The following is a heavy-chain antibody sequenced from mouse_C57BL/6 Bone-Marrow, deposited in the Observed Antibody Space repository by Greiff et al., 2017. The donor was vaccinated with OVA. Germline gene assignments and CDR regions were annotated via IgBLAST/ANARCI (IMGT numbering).Heavy chain of an antibody. Sequence: QVQLQQPGAELVMPGASVKLSCKASGYTFTSYWMHWVKQRPGQGLEWIGEIDPSDSYTNYNQKFKGKSTLTVDKSSSTAYMQLSSLTSEDAAVYYCAKSLHYYGSSAYYFDYWGQGTTRTVSS. CDR1: GYTFTSYW. J-gene: IGHJ2*01. CDR3: AKSLHYYGSSAYYFDY. D-gene: IGHD1-1*01. CDR2: IDPSDSYT. V-gene: IGHV1-69*01.